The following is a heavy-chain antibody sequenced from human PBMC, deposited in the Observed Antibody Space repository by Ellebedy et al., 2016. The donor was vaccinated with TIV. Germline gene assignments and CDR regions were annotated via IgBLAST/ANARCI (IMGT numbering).Heavy chain of an antibody. Sequence: PGGSLRLSCVGSGFTFRNYLFYWVRQVPGKGLEWVSRINGDGSSTSYADSVKGRFTISRDNAANTLFLQMNSLRVEDMGVYYCGRYASTNHTNWGPGTSVTVSS. CDR2: INGDGSST. V-gene: IGHV3-74*01. CDR3: GRYASTNHTN. J-gene: IGHJ4*02. D-gene: IGHD2-8*01. CDR1: GFTFRNYL.